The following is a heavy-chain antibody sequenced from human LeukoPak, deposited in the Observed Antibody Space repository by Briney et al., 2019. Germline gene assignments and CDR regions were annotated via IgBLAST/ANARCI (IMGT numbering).Heavy chain of an antibody. J-gene: IGHJ5*02. CDR1: GYSFSNYG. Sequence: ASVKVSCKTSGYSFSNYGIIWVRQAPGQGLEWMGWISAYNGKTKYAQKVQGRVTMTTDTSTSTGYMELRDLQSDDTALYYCARWLRGYNDWFDPWGQGTLVTVSS. CDR2: ISAYNGKT. CDR3: ARWLRGYNDWFDP. V-gene: IGHV1-18*01. D-gene: IGHD5-12*01.